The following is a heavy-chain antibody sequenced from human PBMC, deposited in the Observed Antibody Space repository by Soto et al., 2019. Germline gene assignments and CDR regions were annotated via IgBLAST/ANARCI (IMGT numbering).Heavy chain of an antibody. J-gene: IGHJ4*02. CDR2: IYYSGST. Sequence: SETLSLTCTVSGGSISSYYWSWIRQPPGKGLEWIGYIYYSGSTNYNPSLKSRVTISVDTSKNQFSLKLSSVTAADTAVYYCARVVGDYYDSSGYYPHFDYWGQGTLVTVS. CDR1: GGSISSYY. V-gene: IGHV4-59*01. D-gene: IGHD3-22*01. CDR3: ARVVGDYYDSSGYYPHFDY.